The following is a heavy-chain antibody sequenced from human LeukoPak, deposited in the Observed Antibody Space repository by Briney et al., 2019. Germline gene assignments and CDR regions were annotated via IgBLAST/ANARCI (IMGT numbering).Heavy chain of an antibody. Sequence: ASVKVSGKASGYTFTSYYMHWVRQAPGQGLEWMGWISAYNGNTNYAQKLQGRVTMTTDTSTSTAYMELRSLRSDDTAVYYCARARQWLPTGGFDYWGQGTLVTVSS. CDR2: ISAYNGNT. D-gene: IGHD6-19*01. CDR3: ARARQWLPTGGFDY. J-gene: IGHJ4*02. V-gene: IGHV1-18*04. CDR1: GYTFTSYY.